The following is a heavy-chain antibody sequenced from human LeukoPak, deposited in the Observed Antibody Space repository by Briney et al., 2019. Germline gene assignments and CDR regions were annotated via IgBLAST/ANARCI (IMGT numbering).Heavy chain of an antibody. Sequence: ASVKVSCKASGYTFITYGINWVRQAPGQGLEWMGGIIPIFGTANYAQKFQGRVTITADESTSTAYMELSSLRSEDTAVYYCASTPSSGWYEGWFDPWGQGTLVTVSS. CDR1: GYTFITYG. CDR2: IIPIFGTA. CDR3: ASTPSSGWYEGWFDP. V-gene: IGHV1-69*13. J-gene: IGHJ5*02. D-gene: IGHD6-19*01.